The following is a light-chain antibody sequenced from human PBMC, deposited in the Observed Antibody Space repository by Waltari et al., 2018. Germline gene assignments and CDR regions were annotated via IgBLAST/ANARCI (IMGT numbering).Light chain of an antibody. Sequence: DIQMTQSPSSLSASVGDRVTITCRASQTISSYLNWYQQKPGKAPKFLIYAASSLRSGVPSRFSGSRFGTEFTLTISSLQPEDFATYYCQQTFSTQTTFGQGTRLELK. CDR2: AAS. CDR3: QQTFSTQTT. CDR1: QTISSY. V-gene: IGKV1-39*01. J-gene: IGKJ5*01.